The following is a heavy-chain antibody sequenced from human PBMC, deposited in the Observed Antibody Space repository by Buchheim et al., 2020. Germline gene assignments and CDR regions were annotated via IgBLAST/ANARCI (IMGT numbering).Heavy chain of an antibody. CDR2: ISSSGSTI. CDR3: ARANYYYDSSGYYQTGVGADY. V-gene: IGHV3-48*03. Sequence: EVQLVESGGGLVQPGGSLGLSCAASGFTFSSYEMNWVRQAPGKGLEWVSYISSSGSTIYYADSVKGRFTISRDNAKNSLYLQMNSLRAEDTAVYYCARANYYYDSSGYYQTGVGADYWGQGTL. D-gene: IGHD3-22*01. CDR1: GFTFSSYE. J-gene: IGHJ4*02.